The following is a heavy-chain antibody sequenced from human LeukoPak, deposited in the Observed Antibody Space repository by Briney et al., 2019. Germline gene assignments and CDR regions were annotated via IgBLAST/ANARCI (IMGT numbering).Heavy chain of an antibody. CDR3: ARSGGYDFWSGYYTMGENYYYYMDV. Sequence: GRSLRLSCAASGFTFSSYGMHWVRQAPGKGLEWVAVIWYDGSNKYYADSVKGRFTISRDNSKNTLYLQMNSLRAEDTAVYYCARSGGYDFWSGYYTMGENYYYYMDVWGKGTTVTVSS. V-gene: IGHV3-33*01. CDR2: IWYDGSNK. CDR1: GFTFSSYG. D-gene: IGHD3-3*01. J-gene: IGHJ6*03.